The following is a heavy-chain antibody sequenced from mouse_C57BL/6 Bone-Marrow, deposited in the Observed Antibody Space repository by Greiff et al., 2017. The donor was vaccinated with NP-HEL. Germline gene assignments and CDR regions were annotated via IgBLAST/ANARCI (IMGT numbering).Heavy chain of an antibody. CDR2: IWGDGST. CDR3: AKREGIYYGNYDAMDY. Sequence: VQRVESGPGLVAPSQSLSITCTVSGFSLTSYGVSWVRQPPGKGLEWLGVIWGDGSTNYHSALISRLSISKDNSKSQVFLKLNSLQTDDTATYYCAKREGIYYGNYDAMDYWGQGTSVTVSS. CDR1: GFSLTSYG. D-gene: IGHD2-1*01. J-gene: IGHJ4*01. V-gene: IGHV2-3*01.